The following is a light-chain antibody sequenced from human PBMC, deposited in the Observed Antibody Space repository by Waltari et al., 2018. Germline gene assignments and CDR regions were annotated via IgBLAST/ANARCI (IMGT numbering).Light chain of an antibody. CDR1: LSHLYDFDNKNY. J-gene: IGKJ2*02. V-gene: IGKV4-1*01. CDR3: QQYLRAPRT. Sequence: DIVMTQSPDSLAVSLGERATINCESSLSHLYDFDNKNYLAWYQQNPGQPPQLLMHWASTRRSGVPDRFSGSGSGTEFALTISSLQAEDVAVYYCQQYLRAPRTFGQGTALEIK. CDR2: WAS.